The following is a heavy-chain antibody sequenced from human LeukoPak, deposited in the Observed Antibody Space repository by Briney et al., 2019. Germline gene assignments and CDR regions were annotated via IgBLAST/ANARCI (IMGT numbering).Heavy chain of an antibody. J-gene: IGHJ4*02. CDR3: ARSTRGSGYPNDY. CDR2: ISSSSSYI. D-gene: IGHD3-22*01. Sequence: GGSLRLSCAASGFTFSSYSMNWVRQAPGKGLEWVSSISSSSSYIYHADSVKGRFTISRDNAKNSLYLQMNSLRAEDTAVYYCARSTRGSGYPNDYWGQGTLVTVSS. V-gene: IGHV3-21*01. CDR1: GFTFSSYS.